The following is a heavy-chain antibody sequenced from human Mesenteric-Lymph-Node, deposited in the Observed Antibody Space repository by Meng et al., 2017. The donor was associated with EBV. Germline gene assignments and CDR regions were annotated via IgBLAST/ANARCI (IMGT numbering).Heavy chain of an antibody. Sequence: QLQLQESGPRLVKPSETLSLTCTVSGGSVTSGSYYWNWIRQPPGKRLEWIGYIHYSGSTNYNPSLKSQITISVDTSKNQLSLRVSHVTAADTAVYYCARGRRGVQYFDFWGQGALVTVSS. J-gene: IGHJ4*02. CDR3: ARGRRGVQYFDF. D-gene: IGHD1-1*01. CDR2: IHYSGST. V-gene: IGHV4-61*01. CDR1: GGSVTSGSYY.